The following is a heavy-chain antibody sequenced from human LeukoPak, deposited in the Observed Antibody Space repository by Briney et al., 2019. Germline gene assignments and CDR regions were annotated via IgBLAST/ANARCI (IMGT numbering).Heavy chain of an antibody. J-gene: IGHJ3*02. Sequence: SETLSFTCAVSGGSISSSNWWSWVRQPPGKGLEWIGEIYHSGSTNYNPSLKSRVTISVDKSKNQFSLKLSSVTAADTAVYYCARDCGGDCYSSKADAFDIWGQGTMVTVSS. CDR3: ARDCGGDCYSSKADAFDI. CDR2: IYHSGST. D-gene: IGHD2-21*02. CDR1: GGSISSSNW. V-gene: IGHV4-4*02.